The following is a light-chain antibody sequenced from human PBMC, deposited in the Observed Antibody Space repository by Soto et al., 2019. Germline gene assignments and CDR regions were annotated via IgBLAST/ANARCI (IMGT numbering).Light chain of an antibody. J-gene: IGKJ4*01. Sequence: EVVLTRSPATLSLSPGEGAPLSCRASQSVSSSYLAWYQQKPGQAPRLLIYGASSRATGIPDRFSGSGSGTDFTLTISRLEPEDFAVYYCQQYGSSPFFGGGTKVDI. CDR2: GAS. V-gene: IGKV3-20*01. CDR1: QSVSSSY. CDR3: QQYGSSPF.